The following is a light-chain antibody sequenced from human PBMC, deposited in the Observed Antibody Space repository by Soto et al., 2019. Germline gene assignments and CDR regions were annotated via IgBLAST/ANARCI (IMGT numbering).Light chain of an antibody. V-gene: IGKV3-11*01. J-gene: IGKJ1*01. CDR2: DAS. CDR1: QSVSSH. Sequence: EFVMSQSPATLSVSPWESATLSCRASQSVSSHVVWYQQKPGQAPRLLIYDASNRATGIPARFSGSGSGTDFTLTISSLEPEDFAVYYCQHRSIWSWTFGQGT. CDR3: QHRSIWSWT.